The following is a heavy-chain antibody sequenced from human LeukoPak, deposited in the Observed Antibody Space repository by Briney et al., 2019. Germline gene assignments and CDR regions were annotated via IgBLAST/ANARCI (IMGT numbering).Heavy chain of an antibody. Sequence: SETLSLTCTVSGDSINGYYWSWVRQPAGQGLEWIGRISTSGSTDYNPSLKSRVTMSIDTSKNQFSLKLNSVTAADTAVYYCARGDWYFDLWGRGPLVTVSS. J-gene: IGHJ2*01. V-gene: IGHV4-4*07. CDR3: ARGDWYFDL. CDR1: GDSINGYY. CDR2: ISTSGST.